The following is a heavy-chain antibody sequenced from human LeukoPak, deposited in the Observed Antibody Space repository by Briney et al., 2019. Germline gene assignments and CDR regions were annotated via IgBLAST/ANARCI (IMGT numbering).Heavy chain of an antibody. CDR3: AFVPRAYYYYMDV. Sequence: GGSLRLSCAASGFTFSSYSMNWVRQAPGKGLEWVSSISSGSAHIYYADSVKGRFTISRDNAKNSLFLQMNSLRAEDTAIYYCAFVPRAYYYYMDVWGKGTTVTVSS. J-gene: IGHJ6*03. CDR2: ISSGSAHI. V-gene: IGHV3-21*01. D-gene: IGHD6-6*01. CDR1: GFTFSSYS.